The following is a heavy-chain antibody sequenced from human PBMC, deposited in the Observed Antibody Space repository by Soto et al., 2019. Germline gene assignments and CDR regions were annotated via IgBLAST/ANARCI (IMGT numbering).Heavy chain of an antibody. CDR3: TGGPPNWGFDP. V-gene: IGHV1-8*01. Sequence: GASVKVSCKASGYTFTSYDINWVRQTAGQGLEWMGWMSPKTANTGYAQKFQGRVTMTRSTSISTAYMELSSLTSEDTAVYYCTGGPPNWGFDPWGQGTQVTVSS. J-gene: IGHJ5*01. CDR1: GYTFTSYD. CDR2: MSPKTANT. D-gene: IGHD7-27*01.